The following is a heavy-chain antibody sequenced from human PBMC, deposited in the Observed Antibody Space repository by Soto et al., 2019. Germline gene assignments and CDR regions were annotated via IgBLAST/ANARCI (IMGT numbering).Heavy chain of an antibody. Sequence: GASVKVSCKSSGGTFSSHSINWVRQAPGQGLEWMGGIIPIFGPASFAKKFQGRVTITADESTTTAYMELSSLTSEDTAVYYCATGSFTSTGGRIGYQYNAMDVWGQGTTVTVYS. V-gene: IGHV1-69*13. D-gene: IGHD5-12*01. CDR1: GGTFSSHS. CDR2: IIPIFGPA. CDR3: ATGSFTSTGGRIGYQYNAMDV. J-gene: IGHJ6*02.